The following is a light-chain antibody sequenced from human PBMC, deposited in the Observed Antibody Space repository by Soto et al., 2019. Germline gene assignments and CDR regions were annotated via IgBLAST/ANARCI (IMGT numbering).Light chain of an antibody. V-gene: IGKV3-11*01. CDR1: QSVGSY. J-gene: IGKJ2*01. CDR3: KQRSNWPPYT. CDR2: DAS. Sequence: EIVLTQSPATLSLSPGERATLSCRASQSVGSYLAWYQQKPGQAPRLLIYDASNRATGIPARFSGSGSGTDFTLTISSLEPEDFAVYYCKQRSNWPPYTFGQGTKLEIK.